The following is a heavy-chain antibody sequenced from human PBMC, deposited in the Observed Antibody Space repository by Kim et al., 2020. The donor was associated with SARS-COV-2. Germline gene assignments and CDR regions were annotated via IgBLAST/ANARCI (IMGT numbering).Heavy chain of an antibody. D-gene: IGHD6-13*01. Sequence: GKARFTISSENSKNTLYLQMNSLGAEDTAVYYCAKGSSWYYYYGVDVWGQGTTVTVSS. J-gene: IGHJ6*02. CDR3: AKGSSWYYYYGVDV. V-gene: IGHV3-23*01.